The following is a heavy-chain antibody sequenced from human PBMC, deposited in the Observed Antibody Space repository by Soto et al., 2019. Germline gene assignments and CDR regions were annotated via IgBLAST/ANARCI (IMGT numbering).Heavy chain of an antibody. CDR2: ISAYNGNT. CDR3: ARVNYFPTKGYSDGHDAFAI. Sequence: ASVKVSCKASGYTFTSYGISGVRQAPGQGLEWMGWISAYNGNTNYAQKLQGRVTMTTDTSTSTAYMELRGLRSDDTAVYYCARVNYFPTKGYSDGHDAFAIWGQGTMVTVSS. CDR1: GYTFTSYG. D-gene: IGHD5-18*01. J-gene: IGHJ3*02. V-gene: IGHV1-18*01.